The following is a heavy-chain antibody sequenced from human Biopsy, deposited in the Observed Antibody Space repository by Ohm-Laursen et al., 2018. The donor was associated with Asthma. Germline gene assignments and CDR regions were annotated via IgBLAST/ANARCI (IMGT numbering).Heavy chain of an antibody. V-gene: IGHV3-30-3*01. Sequence: SLRLSCTASGFIFGDFEMHWARQAPGKGLEWVAVITFDGSTQHYGDSVKGRFTISRDNSKNMLFLQMNSLRAEDTAVYYCLRDTLGYYFDIWGQGTQVTVSS. CDR1: GFIFGDFE. J-gene: IGHJ4*02. CDR2: ITFDGSTQ. CDR3: LRDTLGYYFDI. D-gene: IGHD6-13*01.